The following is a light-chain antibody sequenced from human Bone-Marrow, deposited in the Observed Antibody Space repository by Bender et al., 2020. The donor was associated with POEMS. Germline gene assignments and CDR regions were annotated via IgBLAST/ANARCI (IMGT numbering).Light chain of an antibody. V-gene: IGLV1-44*01. CDR2: TNN. J-gene: IGLJ3*02. CDR1: NSNIGTNY. Sequence: SVLTQPPSTSGTPGQRVTISCSGSNSNIGTNYVNWYQQLPGTAPRLLIYTNNERPSGVPDRFSGSKSGTSASLAITGLQSDDEAIYFCVAWDASLNGWVFGGGTKLTVL. CDR3: VAWDASLNGWV.